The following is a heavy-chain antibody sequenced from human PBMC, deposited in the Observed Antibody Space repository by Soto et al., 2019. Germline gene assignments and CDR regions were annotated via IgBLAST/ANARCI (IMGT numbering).Heavy chain of an antibody. D-gene: IGHD2-15*01. CDR3: VREPRYCSGGSCSIMGDAFDI. V-gene: IGHV3-66*01. CDR1: GFTVTEIY. Sequence: EVQLVESGGGLVQPGGSLRLSCVASGFTVTEIYMNWVRQAPGKGLEWVSVIYNEFTDYADSVRGRFSISTDSYKNELYPQMKRLRAEDSAVYYCVREPRYCSGGSCSIMGDAFDIWGQGTMVTVSS. J-gene: IGHJ3*02. CDR2: IYNEFT.